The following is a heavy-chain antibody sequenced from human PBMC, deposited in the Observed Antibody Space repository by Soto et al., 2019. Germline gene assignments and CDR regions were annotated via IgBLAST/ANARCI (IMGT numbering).Heavy chain of an antibody. CDR2: ISGSGGST. D-gene: IGHD5-18*01. Sequence: GGSLRLSCAASGFTFSSYAMSWVRQAPGKGLEWVSAISGSGGSTYYADSVKGRFTISRDNSKNTLYLQMNSLRAEDTAVYYCAKGDHLDTAMVSFRYYYGMDVWGQGTTVTVSS. J-gene: IGHJ6*02. V-gene: IGHV3-23*01. CDR1: GFTFSSYA. CDR3: AKGDHLDTAMVSFRYYYGMDV.